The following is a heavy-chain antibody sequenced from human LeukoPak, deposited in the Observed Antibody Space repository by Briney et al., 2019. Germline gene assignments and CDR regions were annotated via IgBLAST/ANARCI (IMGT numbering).Heavy chain of an antibody. CDR1: GGSFSGYY. Sequence: SETLSLTCAVYGGSFSGYYWSWIRQPPGKGLEWIGEINHSGSTNYNPSLKSRVTISVDTPKNQFSLKLTSVTAADTAVYYCAKMGRAYTQGGFDYWGQGTLVTVSS. D-gene: IGHD5-18*01. J-gene: IGHJ4*02. CDR2: INHSGST. CDR3: AKMGRAYTQGGFDY. V-gene: IGHV4-34*01.